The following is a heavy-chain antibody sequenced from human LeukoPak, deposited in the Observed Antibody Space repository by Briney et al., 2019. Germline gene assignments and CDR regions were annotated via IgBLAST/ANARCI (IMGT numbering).Heavy chain of an antibody. Sequence: SKTLSLTCTVSGGSISSSSYYWGWIRQPPGKGLEWIGSIYYSGSTYYNPSLKSRVTISVDTSKNQFSLKLSSVTAADTAVYYCARHVKWELLGGDYFDYWGQGTLVTVSS. CDR2: IYYSGST. D-gene: IGHD1-26*01. J-gene: IGHJ4*02. CDR3: ARHVKWELLGGDYFDY. CDR1: GGSISSSSYY. V-gene: IGHV4-39*01.